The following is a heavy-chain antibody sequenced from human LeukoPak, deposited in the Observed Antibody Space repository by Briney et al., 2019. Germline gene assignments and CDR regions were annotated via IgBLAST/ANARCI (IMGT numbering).Heavy chain of an antibody. D-gene: IGHD3-10*01. CDR2: INPNSGGT. Sequence: PRASVKVSCKASGYTFTGYYMHWVRQAPGQGLEWMGWINPNSGGTNYAQKFQGRVTMTRDTSISTAYMELSRLRSDDTAVYYCARPRITMVRGAPNNWFDPWGQGTLVTVSS. CDR3: ARPRITMVRGAPNNWFDP. J-gene: IGHJ5*02. CDR1: GYTFTGYY. V-gene: IGHV1-2*02.